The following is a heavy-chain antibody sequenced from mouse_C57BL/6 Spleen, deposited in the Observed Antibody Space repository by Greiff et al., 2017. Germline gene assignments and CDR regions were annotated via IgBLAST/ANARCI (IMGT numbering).Heavy chain of an antibody. Sequence: QVQLQQPGAELVKPGASVKLSCKASGYTFTSYWMHWVKQRPGQGLEWIGMIHPNSGSTNYNEKFKSKATLTVDKSSSTAYMQLSSLTSEDSAVYYCARSGGNYAMDYGGQGTSVTVSS. CDR2: IHPNSGST. V-gene: IGHV1-64*01. CDR3: ARSGGNYAMDY. D-gene: IGHD2-14*01. CDR1: GYTFTSYW. J-gene: IGHJ4*01.